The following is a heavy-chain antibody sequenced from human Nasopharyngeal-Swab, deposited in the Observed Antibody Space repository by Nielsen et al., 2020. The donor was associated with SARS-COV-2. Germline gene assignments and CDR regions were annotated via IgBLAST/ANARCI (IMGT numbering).Heavy chain of an antibody. CDR3: LRGDRRDY. CDR2: ISSDSGAK. J-gene: IGHJ4*02. CDR1: GFSFSTYT. Sequence: GGSLPLSCAASGFSFSTYTMNWVRQAPGKGLEWLSSISSDSGAKYHADSVKGRFTISRDNAKNSLYLEMNSLRAEDTAVYYCLRGDRRDYWGPGTLVSVSS. V-gene: IGHV3-21*01. D-gene: IGHD3-22*01.